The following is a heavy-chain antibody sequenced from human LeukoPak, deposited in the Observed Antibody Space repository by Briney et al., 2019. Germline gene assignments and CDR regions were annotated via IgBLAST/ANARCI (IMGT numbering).Heavy chain of an antibody. CDR2: IYPGDSDT. CDR1: GYSFTSYW. CDR3: ARQGNYYDSSGYLDY. D-gene: IGHD3-22*01. J-gene: IGHJ4*02. Sequence: GESLKISCKGSGYSFTSYWIGWVRQMPGKGLEWMGIIYPGDSDTRYSPSFQGQVTISADKSINTAFLQWSSLKASDTAMYYCARQGNYYDSSGYLDYWGQGTLVTVSS. V-gene: IGHV5-51*01.